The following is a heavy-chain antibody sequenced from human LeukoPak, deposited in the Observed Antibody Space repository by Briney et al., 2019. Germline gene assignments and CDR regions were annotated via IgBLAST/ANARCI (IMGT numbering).Heavy chain of an antibody. CDR3: ARGYSGYGGYYYYYMDV. J-gene: IGHJ6*03. V-gene: IGHV3-20*04. Sequence: GGSLRLSCAASGFTFDDYDMSWVRQAPGKGLEWVSHINWNGGSTGHADSVKGRFTISRDNAKNSLHLQMNSLRAEDTALYYCARGYSGYGGYYYYYMDVWGKGTTVTVSS. D-gene: IGHD5-12*01. CDR1: GFTFDDYD. CDR2: INWNGGST.